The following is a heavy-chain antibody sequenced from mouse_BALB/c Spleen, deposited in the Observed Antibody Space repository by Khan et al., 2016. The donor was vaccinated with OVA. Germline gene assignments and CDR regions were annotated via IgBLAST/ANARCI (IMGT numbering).Heavy chain of an antibody. CDR2: IYPSDSYT. CDR1: GYTFTNYW. J-gene: IGHJ4*01. CDR3: SIAVRLHYYAMYY. Sequence: QVQLQQSGAELVRPGASVRLSCKASGYTFTNYWINWVKQRPGQGLEWIGNIYPSDSYTNYNQNFKDKATLTVDKSYSTAYMQLSSPTSEESAVSYYSIAVRLHYYAMYYWGQGTSFPVSS. V-gene: IGHV1-69*02.